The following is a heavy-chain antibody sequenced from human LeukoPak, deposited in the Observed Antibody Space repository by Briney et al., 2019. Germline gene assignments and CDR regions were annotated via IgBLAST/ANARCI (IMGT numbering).Heavy chain of an antibody. D-gene: IGHD3-22*01. CDR1: GGSFSGYY. Sequence: PSETLSLTCAVYGGSFSGYYWSWIRQPPGKGLEWIGEINHSGSTNYNPSLKSRVTISVDTSKNQFSLKLSSVTAADTAVYYCARGKDSSGYYDGLGYWGQGTLVTVPS. V-gene: IGHV4-34*01. J-gene: IGHJ4*02. CDR2: INHSGST. CDR3: ARGKDSSGYYDGLGY.